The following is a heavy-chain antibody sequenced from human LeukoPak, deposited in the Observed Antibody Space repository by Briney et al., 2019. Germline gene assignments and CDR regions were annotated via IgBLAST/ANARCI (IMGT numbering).Heavy chain of an antibody. CDR1: GGSISSGGYY. CDR3: ARVSTHDCGDYEIIWFDP. J-gene: IGHJ5*02. V-gene: IGHV4-31*03. CDR2: IYYSGST. D-gene: IGHD4-17*01. Sequence: PSETLSLTCTVSGGSISSGGYYWTWIRQHPGKGLEWIGFIYYSGSTYYNPSLKSRVTISVDTSKNQFSLKLSSVTAADTAVYYCARVSTHDCGDYEIIWFDPWGQGTLVTVSS.